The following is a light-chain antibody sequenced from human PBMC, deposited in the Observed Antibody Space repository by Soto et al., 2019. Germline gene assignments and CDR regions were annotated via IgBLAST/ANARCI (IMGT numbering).Light chain of an antibody. CDR2: GAS. CDR1: QTVSSN. V-gene: IGKV3-15*01. CDR3: QQYNNWPPT. Sequence: EIVMTQSPATLSVSPGERATLSCRASQTVSSNLAWYQQKPGQAHRLLIYGASTRATGFPARFSGSGSGTEFTLTISSLHSEDFAVYYCQQYNNWPPTFGQGTKLEIK. J-gene: IGKJ2*01.